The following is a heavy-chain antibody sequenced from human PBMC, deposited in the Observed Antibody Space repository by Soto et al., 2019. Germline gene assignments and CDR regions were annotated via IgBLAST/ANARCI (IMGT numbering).Heavy chain of an antibody. J-gene: IGHJ6*03. D-gene: IGHD3-10*01. Sequence: GGSLRLSCAASGFTFSSYGMHWVRQAPGKGLEWVAVIWYDGSNKYYADSVKGRFTISRDNSKNTLYLQMNSLRAEDTAVYYCARDGYGSGIPPPPYYYYYMDVWGKGTTVTVSS. CDR2: IWYDGSNK. CDR3: ARDGYGSGIPPPPYYYYYMDV. CDR1: GFTFSSYG. V-gene: IGHV3-33*01.